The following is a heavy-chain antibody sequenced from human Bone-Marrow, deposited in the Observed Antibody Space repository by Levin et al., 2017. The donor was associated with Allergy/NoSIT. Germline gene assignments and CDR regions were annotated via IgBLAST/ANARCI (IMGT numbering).Heavy chain of an antibody. CDR1: GFTFSSYG. CDR2: ISYDGSNK. Sequence: GGSLRLSCAASGFTFSSYGMHWVRQAPGKGLEWVAVISYDGSNKYYADSVKGRFTISRDNSKNTLYLQMNSLRAEDTAVYYCAKDLSGSYDYWGQGTLVTVSS. CDR3: AKDLSGSYDY. V-gene: IGHV3-30*18. D-gene: IGHD1-26*01. J-gene: IGHJ4*02.